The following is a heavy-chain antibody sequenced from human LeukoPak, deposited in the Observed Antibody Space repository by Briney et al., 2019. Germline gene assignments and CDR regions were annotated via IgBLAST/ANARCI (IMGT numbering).Heavy chain of an antibody. CDR1: GFTFSSYW. J-gene: IGHJ4*02. CDR2: INSDGSST. CDR3: ARDQYSSGWNPFDY. V-gene: IGHV3-74*01. D-gene: IGHD6-19*01. Sequence: GGSLRLSCAASGFTFSSYWMHWVRQAPGKGLVWVSHINSDGSSTNYADSVKGRFTISRDNAKNTLYLQMNSLRADDTAVYYCARDQYSSGWNPFDYWGQGTLVTVSS.